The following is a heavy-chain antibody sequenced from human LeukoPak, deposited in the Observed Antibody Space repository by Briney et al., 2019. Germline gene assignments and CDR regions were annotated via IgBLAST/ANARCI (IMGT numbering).Heavy chain of an antibody. CDR1: GGSFSSYY. V-gene: IGHV4-59*01. CDR3: ASGLSCSGGSCRDY. CDR2: IYYSGST. Sequence: PSETLSLTCAVYGGSFSSYYWSWIRQPPGKGLEWIGYIYYSGSTNYNPSLKSRVTISVDTSKNQFSLKLSSVTAADTAVYYCASGLSCSGGSCRDYWGQGTLVTVSS. J-gene: IGHJ4*02. D-gene: IGHD2-15*01.